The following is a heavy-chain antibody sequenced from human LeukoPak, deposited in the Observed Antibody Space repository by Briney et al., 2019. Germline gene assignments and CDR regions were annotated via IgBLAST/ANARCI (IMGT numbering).Heavy chain of an antibody. V-gene: IGHV1-69*05. D-gene: IGHD6-19*01. J-gene: IGHJ6*03. CDR1: GGTFSSYA. Sequence: SVTVSCKASGGTFSSYAISWVRQAPGQGLEWMGGIIPIFGTANYAQKFQGRVTITTDESTSTAYMELSSLRSEDTAVYYCARTPFGVAGSGANYYYYYYYMDVWGKGTTVTVSS. CDR2: IIPIFGTA. CDR3: ARTPFGVAGSGANYYYYYYYMDV.